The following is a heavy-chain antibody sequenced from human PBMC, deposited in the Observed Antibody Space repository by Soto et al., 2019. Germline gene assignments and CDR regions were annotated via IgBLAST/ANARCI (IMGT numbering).Heavy chain of an antibody. CDR3: ARDLIVVVPAAYYYYGMDV. J-gene: IGHJ6*02. CDR2: ISAYNGNT. D-gene: IGHD2-2*01. V-gene: IGHV1-18*01. CDR1: GYTFTSYG. Sequence: GASVNVSCKASGYTFTSYGISWVRQAPGQGLEWMGWISAYNGNTNYAQKLQGRVTMTTDTSTSTAYMELRSLRSDDTAVYYCARDLIVVVPAAYYYYGMDVWGQGTTVTVSS.